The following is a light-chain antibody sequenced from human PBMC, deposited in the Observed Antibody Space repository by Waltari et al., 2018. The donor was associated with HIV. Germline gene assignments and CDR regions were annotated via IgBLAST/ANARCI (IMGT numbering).Light chain of an antibody. J-gene: IGKJ1*01. CDR3: QQYNNWPT. CDR1: QPISSN. V-gene: IGKV3-15*01. CDR2: ASS. Sequence: EIGMTQSPASLSLSPGKTATLSCRASQPISSNLAWYQSRPGQAPRLLIYASSTRATGVPTRFSGRGSVTDFTLSISGLQSEDVAVYYCQQYNNWPTFGRGTKVELK.